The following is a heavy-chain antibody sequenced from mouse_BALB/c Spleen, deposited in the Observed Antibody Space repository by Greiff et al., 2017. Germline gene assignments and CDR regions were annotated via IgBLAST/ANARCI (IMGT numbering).Heavy chain of an antibody. J-gene: IGHJ3*01. CDR1: GYAFTNYL. Sequence: VQLQQSGAELVRPGTSVKVSCKASGYAFTNYLIEWEKQRPGQGLEWIGVINPGSGGTNYNEKFKGKATLTADKSSSTAYMQLSSLTSDDSAVYFCARWDYYGYGWFAYWGQGTLVTVSA. D-gene: IGHD1-2*01. V-gene: IGHV1-54*01. CDR2: INPGSGGT. CDR3: ARWDYYGYGWFAY.